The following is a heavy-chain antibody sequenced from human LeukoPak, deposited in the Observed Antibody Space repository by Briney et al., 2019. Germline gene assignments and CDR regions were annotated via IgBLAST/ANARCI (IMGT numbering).Heavy chain of an antibody. J-gene: IGHJ3*02. V-gene: IGHV1-2*02. CDR3: ARSYYYDSSYWGYDAFDI. Sequence: ASVKVSCKASGYTFTGYYMHWVRQAPGQGLEWMGWINPNSGGTNYAQKFQGRVTMTRDTSINTAYMELSRLRSDDTAVYYCARSYYYDSSYWGYDAFDIWGQGTMVTVSS. CDR1: GYTFTGYY. CDR2: INPNSGGT. D-gene: IGHD3-22*01.